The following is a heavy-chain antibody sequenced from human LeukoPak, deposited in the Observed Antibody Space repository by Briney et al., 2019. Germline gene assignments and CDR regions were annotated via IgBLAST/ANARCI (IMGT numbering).Heavy chain of an antibody. J-gene: IGHJ4*02. Sequence: GSSVKVSCKASGYTFSSSGISWVRQAAGQGLEWMGWISPYNDDTRYEQTLQGRVTMTTDTSTSTVYMELRSLRSDDTAVYYCAGSGSGYNPIDFWGQGTRVTVSS. CDR1: GYTFSSSG. D-gene: IGHD5-12*01. CDR2: ISPYNDDT. CDR3: AGSGSGYNPIDF. V-gene: IGHV1-18*01.